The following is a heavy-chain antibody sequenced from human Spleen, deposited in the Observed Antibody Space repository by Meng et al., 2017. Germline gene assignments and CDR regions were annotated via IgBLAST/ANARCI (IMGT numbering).Heavy chain of an antibody. CDR2: IHPNSGDT. J-gene: IGHJ4*02. Sequence: ASVKVSCKASGYTFTDYGITWVRQAPGQGLEWMGWIHPNSGDTQSAQKFQGRVTMTSDTSISTLYMELSRLTSDDTAVYYCSREDKWGQGTLVTVSS. CDR3: SREDK. CDR1: GYTFTDYG. V-gene: IGHV1-2*02.